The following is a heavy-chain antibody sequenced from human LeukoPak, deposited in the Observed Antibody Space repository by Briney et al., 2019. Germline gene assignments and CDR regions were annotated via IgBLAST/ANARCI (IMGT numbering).Heavy chain of an antibody. V-gene: IGHV3-23*01. Sequence: GGSLRLSCAASGITFRSNSMSWVRQAPGKGLEWVSAISGSGGSTYYADSVKGRFTTSRDNSKNTLYLQMNSLRAEDTAVYYCAKDLYGPGPGYWGQGTLVTVSS. D-gene: IGHD4-17*01. CDR1: GITFRSNS. CDR2: ISGSGGST. J-gene: IGHJ4*02. CDR3: AKDLYGPGPGY.